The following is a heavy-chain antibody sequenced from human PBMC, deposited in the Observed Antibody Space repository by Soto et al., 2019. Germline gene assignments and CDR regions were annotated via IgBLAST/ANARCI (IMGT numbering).Heavy chain of an antibody. J-gene: IGHJ3*02. Sequence: KPSETLSLTCTVSGASISSSSFYWGWIRQPPGKGLEWIASIYYSGGTHFNPSLKSRVTISVDTSKNQFSLKMSSVTAADTALYYCARVERGTATTVVDAFDIWGPGTMVTVSS. CDR3: ARVERGTATTVVDAFDI. CDR1: GASISSSSFY. D-gene: IGHD1-1*01. CDR2: IYYSGGT. V-gene: IGHV4-39*01.